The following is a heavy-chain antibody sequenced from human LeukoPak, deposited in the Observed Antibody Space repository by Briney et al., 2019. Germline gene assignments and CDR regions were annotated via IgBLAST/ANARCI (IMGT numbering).Heavy chain of an antibody. V-gene: IGHV4-34*01. CDR3: ARGGPRTYYDFWSGYQSPGNAFDI. D-gene: IGHD3-3*01. CDR1: GGSFSGYY. Sequence: PSETLSLTCAVYGGSFSGYYWSWIRQPPGKGLEWIGEINHSGSTNYNPSLKSRVTISVDTSKNQFSLKLSSVTAADTAVYYCARGGPRTYYDFWSGYQSPGNAFDIWGQGTMVTVSS. J-gene: IGHJ3*02. CDR2: INHSGST.